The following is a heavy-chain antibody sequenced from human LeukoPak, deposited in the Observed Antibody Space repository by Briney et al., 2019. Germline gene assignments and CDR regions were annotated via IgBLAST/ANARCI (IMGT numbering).Heavy chain of an antibody. D-gene: IGHD3-16*01. Sequence: PGGSLRLSCAASGFTVSSNYMSWVRQAAGKGLEWVSVIYSGGDTYYAYSVKGRFTISRDNSKNTLYLQMNSLRAEDTAVYYCARERDRGRTSPYFDSWGQGTLVPVSS. CDR3: ARERDRGRTSPYFDS. V-gene: IGHV3-66*01. CDR1: GFTVSSNY. CDR2: IYSGGDT. J-gene: IGHJ4*02.